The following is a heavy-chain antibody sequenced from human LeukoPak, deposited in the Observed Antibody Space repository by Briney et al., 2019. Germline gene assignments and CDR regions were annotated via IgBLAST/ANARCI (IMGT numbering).Heavy chain of an antibody. D-gene: IGHD2-15*01. CDR1: GFTFSSYA. J-gene: IGHJ4*02. V-gene: IGHV3-23*01. CDR3: AKRYCSGGSCCPDY. Sequence: SGGSLRLSCVASGFTFSSYAMSWVRQTPGKGLEWVSAISNSGTSTYNADSVKGRFTISRDNSKNTLYLQMNSLRAEDTAVYYCAKRYCSGGSCCPDYWGQGTRVTVSS. CDR2: ISNSGTST.